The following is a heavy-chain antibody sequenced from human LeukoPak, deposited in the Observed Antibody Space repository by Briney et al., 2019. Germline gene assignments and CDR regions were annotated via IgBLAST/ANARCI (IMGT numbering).Heavy chain of an antibody. CDR3: SRKYYYDSSGYYVRYYYGMDV. J-gene: IGHJ6*02. V-gene: IGHV4-39*01. CDR1: GRSISISSDY. Sequence: SETLSLTCTVSGRSISISSDYWGWIRQPPGKGLEWIGSIYYSGSTYYNPSLKSRVTISVDTSKNQFSLKLSSVTAADTAVSDCSRKYYYDSSGYYVRYYYGMDVWGQGTTVTVSS. CDR2: IYYSGST. D-gene: IGHD3-22*01.